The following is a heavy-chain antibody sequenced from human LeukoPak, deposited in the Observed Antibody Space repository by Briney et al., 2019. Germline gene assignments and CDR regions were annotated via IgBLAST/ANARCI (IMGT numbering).Heavy chain of an antibody. D-gene: IGHD3-22*01. CDR3: AISPPLKYYYDSSGYYY. CDR1: GYTFTSYG. Sequence: ASVKVSCKASGYTFTSYGISWVRQAPGQGLEWMGWISAYNGNTNYAQKLQGRVTMTTDTSTSTAYMELRSLRSDDTAVYYCAISPPLKYYYDSSGYYYWGQGTLVTVSS. J-gene: IGHJ4*02. V-gene: IGHV1-18*01. CDR2: ISAYNGNT.